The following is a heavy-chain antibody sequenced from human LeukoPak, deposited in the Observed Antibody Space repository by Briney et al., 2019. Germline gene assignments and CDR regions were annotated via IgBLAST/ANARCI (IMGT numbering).Heavy chain of an antibody. V-gene: IGHV3-23*01. D-gene: IGHD4-17*01. CDR3: AKSDVGDGDYVHYFDY. J-gene: IGHJ4*02. CDR2: ISGSGGST. Sequence: PGGSLRLSCAASGFTFSSYAMSWVRQAPGKGLEWVSAISGSGGSTYYADSVKGRFTISRDNSKNTLYLQMNSLRAEDTAVYYCAKSDVGDGDYVHYFDYWGQGTLVTVSS. CDR1: GFTFSSYA.